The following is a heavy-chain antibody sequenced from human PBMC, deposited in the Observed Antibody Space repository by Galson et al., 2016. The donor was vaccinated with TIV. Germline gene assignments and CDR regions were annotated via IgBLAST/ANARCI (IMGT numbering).Heavy chain of an antibody. V-gene: IGHV3-7*01. D-gene: IGHD3-22*01. J-gene: IGHJ5*02. Sequence: SLRLSCAASGLNFGASWMSWVRQAPGKGLEWVATINQDGSGTKYVDSVKGRFTISRDNTKSSLDLQMSSLRAEDTAVYHCARKVYYYDTSDMGWFDPGAREPWSSSPQ. CDR2: INQDGSGT. CDR1: GLNFGASW. CDR3: ARKVYYYDTSDMGWFDP.